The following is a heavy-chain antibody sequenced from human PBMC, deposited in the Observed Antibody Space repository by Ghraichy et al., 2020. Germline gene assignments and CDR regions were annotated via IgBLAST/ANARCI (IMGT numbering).Heavy chain of an antibody. V-gene: IGHV3-33*01. CDR1: GFTFSSYG. CDR2: IWYDGSNK. CDR3: ARGSGGRALYYYYYGMDV. J-gene: IGHJ6*02. D-gene: IGHD3-10*01. Sequence: GESLNISCAASGFTFSSYGMHWVRQAPGKGLEWVAVIWYDGSNKYYADSVKGRFTISRDNAKNSLYLQMNSLRAEDTAVYYCARGSGGRALYYYYYGMDVWGQGTTVTVSS.